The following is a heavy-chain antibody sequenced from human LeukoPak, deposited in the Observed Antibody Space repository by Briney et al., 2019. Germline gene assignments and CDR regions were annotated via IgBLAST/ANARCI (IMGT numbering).Heavy chain of an antibody. J-gene: IGHJ4*02. CDR1: GFTFSSYS. CDR2: ISSSSSYI. V-gene: IGHV3-21*01. Sequence: GGSLRLSCAASGFTFSSYSMNWVRQAPGKGLEWVSSISSSSSYIYYADSVKGRFTISRDNAKNSLYLQMNSLRAEDTAVYYCARYDAGDGYNLDYWGQGTLVTVSS. CDR3: ARYDAGDGYNLDY. D-gene: IGHD5-24*01.